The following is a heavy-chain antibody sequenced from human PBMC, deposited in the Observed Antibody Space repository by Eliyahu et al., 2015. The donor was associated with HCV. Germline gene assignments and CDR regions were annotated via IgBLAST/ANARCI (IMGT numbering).Heavy chain of an antibody. CDR2: IRYDGSNK. J-gene: IGHJ4*02. Sequence: QVQLVESGGGVVQPGGSLRLXCAASGFXFXTYGMHWVRQAPGKGLEWVAFIRYDGSNKYYADFVKGRFTISRDNSKNTLYLQMNSLRAEDTAVYYCAKAFSSGWYVHPFDYWGQGTLVTVSS. CDR1: GFXFXTYG. D-gene: IGHD6-19*01. CDR3: AKAFSSGWYVHPFDY. V-gene: IGHV3-30*02.